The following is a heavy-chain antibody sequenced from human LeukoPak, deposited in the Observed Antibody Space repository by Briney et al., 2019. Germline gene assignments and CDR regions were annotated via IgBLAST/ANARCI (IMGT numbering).Heavy chain of an antibody. Sequence: SETLSLTCTVSGGSVSSGDYYWSWIRQPPGKGLEWIGYIYYSGSTNYNPSLKSRVTMSLDTSKNQFPLKLRSVTAADTAVYYCARDLSGSSSFGYWGQGTLVTVSS. CDR2: IYYSGST. V-gene: IGHV4-61*08. D-gene: IGHD6-6*01. CDR1: GGSVSSGDYY. CDR3: ARDLSGSSSFGY. J-gene: IGHJ4*02.